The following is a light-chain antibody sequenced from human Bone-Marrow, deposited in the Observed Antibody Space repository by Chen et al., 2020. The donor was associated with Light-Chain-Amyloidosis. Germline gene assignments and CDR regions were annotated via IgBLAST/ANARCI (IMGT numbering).Light chain of an antibody. Sequence: NFMLTQPHSVSESPGKTVIISCTRSSGSIATNYVQWYQQRPGSSPTTVIYEDDQRPSGVPDRFSCFIYRSSNTASLTISGLKPEHEADYYCQSDQGISQWVFGGLTSLTVL. CDR1: SGSIATNY. CDR3: QSDQGISQWV. J-gene: IGLJ3*02. CDR2: EDD. V-gene: IGLV6-57*01.